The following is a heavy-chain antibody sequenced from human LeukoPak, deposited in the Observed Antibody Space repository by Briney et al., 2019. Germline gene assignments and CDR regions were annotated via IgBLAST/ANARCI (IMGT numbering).Heavy chain of an antibody. CDR3: AKESAGTIDY. CDR1: GFTFSDYD. D-gene: IGHD6-13*01. CDR2: IGNSDSTI. Sequence: GGSLRLSCAASGFTFSDYDMSWIRQAPGKGLEWVSYIGNSDSTIYYADSVKGRFTISRDNSKNTLYLQMNSLRAEDTAVYYCAKESAGTIDYWGQGTLVTVSS. V-gene: IGHV3-11*01. J-gene: IGHJ4*02.